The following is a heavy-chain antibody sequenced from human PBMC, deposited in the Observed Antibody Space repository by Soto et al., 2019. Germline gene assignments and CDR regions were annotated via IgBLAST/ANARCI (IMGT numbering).Heavy chain of an antibody. J-gene: IGHJ4*02. D-gene: IGHD4-17*01. Sequence: PGGSLRLSCAASGFTVSSNFMSWVRQAPGKGLEWVSIIYSGGSTYYADSVKGRFTISRDNSKNTLFLQMNSLRADDTAVYYCASRRNPYGAYDYWGQGTLVTVSS. V-gene: IGHV3-66*01. CDR2: IYSGGST. CDR3: ASRRNPYGAYDY. CDR1: GFTVSSNF.